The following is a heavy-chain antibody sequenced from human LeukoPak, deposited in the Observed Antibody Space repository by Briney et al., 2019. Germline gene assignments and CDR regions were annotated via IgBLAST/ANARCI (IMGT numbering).Heavy chain of an antibody. V-gene: IGHV4-61*01. J-gene: IGHJ4*02. CDR2: IYYGGST. D-gene: IGHD2-2*01. CDR3: ARDTSYRRVGFDY. CDR1: GGSVSSGSYY. Sequence: SETLSLTCTVSGGSVSSGSYYWSWIRQPPGKGLEWIGYIYYGGSTNYNPSLKSRVTISVDTSKNQFSLKLSSVTAADTAVYYCARDTSYRRVGFDYWGQGTLVTVSS.